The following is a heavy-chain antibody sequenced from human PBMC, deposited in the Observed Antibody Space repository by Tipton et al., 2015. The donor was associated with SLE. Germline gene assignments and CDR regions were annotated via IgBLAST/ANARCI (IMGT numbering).Heavy chain of an antibody. J-gene: IGHJ4*02. CDR3: AVTEFPHQSYYFY. CDR2: ISTSGSYI. CDR1: GFTFSSYS. V-gene: IGHV3-21*03. Sequence: GSLRLSCAASGFTFSSYSMNWVRQAPGKGLEWVSSISTSGSYIFYADSVQGRFTISRDNAKNSLFLQMNSLRAEDTAIYYCAVTEFPHQSYYFYWGQGTLVTVSS. D-gene: IGHD2/OR15-2a*01.